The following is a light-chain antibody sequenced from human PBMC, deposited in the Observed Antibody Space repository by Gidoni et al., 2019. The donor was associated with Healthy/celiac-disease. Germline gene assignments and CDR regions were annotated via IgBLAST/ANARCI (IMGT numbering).Light chain of an antibody. Sequence: SALTQPASVSGSPGQSITISCTGTSSDVGGYNAVPWYQQHPGNTPKLLIYEVSNRPSGVSNRFSGSKSGNTASLTISGLQAEDEPDYYCSSHTSSSTRVFGGGTKLTVL. CDR3: SSHTSSSTRV. CDR2: EVS. CDR1: SSDVGGYNA. J-gene: IGLJ3*02. V-gene: IGLV2-14*01.